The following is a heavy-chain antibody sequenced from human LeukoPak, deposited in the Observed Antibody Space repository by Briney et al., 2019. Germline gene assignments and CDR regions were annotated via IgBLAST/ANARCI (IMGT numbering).Heavy chain of an antibody. J-gene: IGHJ4*02. CDR2: IYYSGST. V-gene: IGHV4-39*01. D-gene: IGHD1-20*01. CDR3: ARLGGRYNWNGIDH. CDR1: GGSISSSSYY. Sequence: SETLSLTCTVSGGSISSSSYYWGWIRQPPGKGLEWIGSIYYSGSTYYNPSLKSRVTISVDTSKNQFSLKLSSVTAADTAVYYCARLGGRYNWNGIDHWGQGTLVTVSS.